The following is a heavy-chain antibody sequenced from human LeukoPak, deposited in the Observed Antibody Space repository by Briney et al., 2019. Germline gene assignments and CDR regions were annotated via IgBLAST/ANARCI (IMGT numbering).Heavy chain of an antibody. CDR3: ARLVVGYCSSTSCHTPYYYYYMDV. V-gene: IGHV1-18*01. CDR2: ISAYNGNT. D-gene: IGHD2-2*01. CDR1: GYTFTSYG. Sequence: ASVKVSCKASGYTFTSYGISWVRQAPGQGLEWMGWISAYNGNTNYAQKLQGRDTMTTDTSTSTAYMELRSLRSDDTAVYYCARLVVGYCSSTSCHTPYYYYYMDVWGKGTTVTVSS. J-gene: IGHJ6*03.